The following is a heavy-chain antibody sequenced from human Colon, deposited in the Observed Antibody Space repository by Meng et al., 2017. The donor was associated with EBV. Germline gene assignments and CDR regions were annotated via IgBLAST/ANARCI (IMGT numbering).Heavy chain of an antibody. CDR2: MYHSGTT. D-gene: IGHD5-24*01. J-gene: IGHJ4*02. CDR1: GGSISSSYW. Sequence: QLQESGPGLVKPSXTLSLPCVVSGGSISSSYWWTWVRQSPGKGLEWIGEMYHSGTTNYNPSLKSRVTISMGKSNNQLSLKLNSVTAADTAVYYCATQESRDGHNPYWGQGTLVTVSS. CDR3: ATQESRDGHNPY. V-gene: IGHV4-4*02.